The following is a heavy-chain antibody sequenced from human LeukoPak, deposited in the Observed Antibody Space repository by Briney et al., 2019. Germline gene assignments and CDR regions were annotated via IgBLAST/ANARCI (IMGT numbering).Heavy chain of an antibody. Sequence: ASVKVSCKASGYTFTSYDINWVRQATGQGLEWMGWMNPNSGNTGYAQKFQGRVTMTRNTPISTAYMELSSLRSEDTAVYYCARVGGGDYYDSSGYSYDAFDIWGQGTMVTVSS. CDR3: ARVGGGDYYDSSGYSYDAFDI. D-gene: IGHD3-22*01. CDR1: GYTFTSYD. CDR2: MNPNSGNT. J-gene: IGHJ3*02. V-gene: IGHV1-8*01.